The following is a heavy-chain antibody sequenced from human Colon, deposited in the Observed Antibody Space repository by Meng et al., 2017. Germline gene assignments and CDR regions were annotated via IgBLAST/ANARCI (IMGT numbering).Heavy chain of an antibody. CDR1: GFTFSDFW. CDR3: ARDLHIAAANY. CDR2: IIGDGSAR. Sequence: VQLVESGGAVVQPGRSLRLSGEGTGFTFSDFWIHWVRQAPGKGLEWVSRIIGDGSARDYADSVKGRFIISRDNAKTTVYLEMNNLRAEDTAIYYCARDLHIAAANYWGQGTLVTVSS. D-gene: IGHD6-13*01. J-gene: IGHJ4*02. V-gene: IGHV3-74*02.